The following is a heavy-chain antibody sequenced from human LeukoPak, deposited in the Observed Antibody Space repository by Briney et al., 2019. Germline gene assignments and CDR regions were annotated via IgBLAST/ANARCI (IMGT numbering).Heavy chain of an antibody. J-gene: IGHJ5*02. Sequence: GGSLRLSCAASAFTFTEYYMSWIRQAPGKGLECISHISISGGDTFYASSVKGRFTISRDNSKNLVYLQMNSVRADDTAVYYCARLGRDYQLLGVFDLWGQGALVTVSS. CDR3: ARLGRDYQLLGVFDL. CDR2: ISISGGDT. CDR1: AFTFTEYY. V-gene: IGHV3-11*04. D-gene: IGHD5-24*01.